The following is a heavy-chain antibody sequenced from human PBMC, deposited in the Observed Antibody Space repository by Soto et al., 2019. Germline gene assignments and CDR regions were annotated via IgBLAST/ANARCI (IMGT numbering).Heavy chain of an antibody. CDR2: INPSGGST. Sequence: QVQLVQSGAEVKKPGASVKVSCKASGYTFTSYYMHWVRQAPGQGLECMGIINPSGGSTSYAQKFQGRVTMARDTATRTVYVELSSLRSEDTAVYYCAGDPPPSTVTTGYHFDYWGQGTLVTVSS. CDR1: GYTFTSYY. CDR3: AGDPPPSTVTTGYHFDY. D-gene: IGHD4-17*01. V-gene: IGHV1-46*03. J-gene: IGHJ4*02.